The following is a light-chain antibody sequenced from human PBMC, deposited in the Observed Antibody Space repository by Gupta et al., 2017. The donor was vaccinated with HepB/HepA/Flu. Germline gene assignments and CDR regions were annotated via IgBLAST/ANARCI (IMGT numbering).Light chain of an antibody. Sequence: DVVMTQSPLSLPVTLGQPASISCRSSQSLEDSDGNTYLNWFQQRPGQSPRRLIYKVSNRDSGVPDRFSGSGSGTDFTLKISRVEAEDVGVYFCMQGTQWPWTFGQGTKVEIK. CDR2: KVS. J-gene: IGKJ1*01. V-gene: IGKV2-30*01. CDR3: MQGTQWPWT. CDR1: QSLEDSDGNTY.